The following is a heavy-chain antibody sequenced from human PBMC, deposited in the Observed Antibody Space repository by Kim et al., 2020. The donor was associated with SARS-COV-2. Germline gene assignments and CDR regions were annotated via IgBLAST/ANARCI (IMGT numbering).Heavy chain of an antibody. Sequence: GGSLRLSCLGSGFTFSSFAMSWVRQAPGKGLEWVSAISGSGVNIFYEDSVEGRFTISRDNSKNTLYLQMNSLGAEDTAIYYCAKYRNFAATQYFDSCGQG. V-gene: IGHV3-23*01. CDR2: ISGSGVNI. J-gene: IGHJ4*02. D-gene: IGHD1-7*01. CDR3: AKYRNFAATQYFDS. CDR1: GFTFSSFA.